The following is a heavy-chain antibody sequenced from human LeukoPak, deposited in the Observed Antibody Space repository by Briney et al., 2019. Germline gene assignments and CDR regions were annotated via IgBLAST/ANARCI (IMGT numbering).Heavy chain of an antibody. CDR3: ARGERLIIKAPYSSSWYPNYLFDP. D-gene: IGHD6-13*01. CDR1: GYTFTSND. Sequence: ASMKVSCKASGYTFTSNDINWVRQAPGQGLEWMGWMNTNSGNRGYAQKFQGRVTMTRNTSISTAYMEPSSLRSEDTAVYYCARGERLIIKAPYSSSWYPNYLFDPWGQGTLVTVSS. J-gene: IGHJ5*02. CDR2: MNTNSGNR. V-gene: IGHV1-8*01.